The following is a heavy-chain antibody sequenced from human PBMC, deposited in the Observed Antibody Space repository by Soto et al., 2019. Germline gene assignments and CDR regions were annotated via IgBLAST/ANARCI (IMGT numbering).Heavy chain of an antibody. J-gene: IGHJ6*02. CDR3: ARATYQLLSHYYGMDV. D-gene: IGHD2-2*01. CDR2: IYHSGST. Sequence: SETLSLTCAVSGGYISSSNWWSWVRQPPGKGLEWIGEIYHSGSTNYNPSLKSRVTISVDKSKNQFSLKLSSVTAADTAVYYCARATYQLLSHYYGMDVWGQGTTVTVSS. CDR1: GGYISSSNW. V-gene: IGHV4-4*02.